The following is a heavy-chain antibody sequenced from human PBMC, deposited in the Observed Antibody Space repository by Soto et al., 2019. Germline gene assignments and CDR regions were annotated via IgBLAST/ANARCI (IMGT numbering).Heavy chain of an antibody. D-gene: IGHD6-6*01. CDR3: AGFRQQLVRAYNWFDP. CDR2: IIPIFGTA. Sequence: SVKVSCKASGGTFSSYAISWVRQAPGQGLEWMGGIIPIFGTANYAQKFQGRVTITADESTSTAYMELSSLRSEDTAVYYCAGFRQQLVRAYNWFDPWGQGTLVTVSS. V-gene: IGHV1-69*13. CDR1: GGTFSSYA. J-gene: IGHJ5*02.